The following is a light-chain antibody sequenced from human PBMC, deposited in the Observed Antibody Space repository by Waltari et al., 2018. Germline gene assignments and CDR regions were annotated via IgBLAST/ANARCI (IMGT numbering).Light chain of an antibody. Sequence: TCRASHDSSRWLAWFQQKPGKAPNLLIYEASYLQSGVSSRFSGSGSGTDFTLTISGLQPEDAATYYCQQANRYPMPFGGGTKVEIK. CDR1: HDSSRW. CDR2: EAS. V-gene: IGKV1-12*01. J-gene: IGKJ4*01. CDR3: QQANRYPMP.